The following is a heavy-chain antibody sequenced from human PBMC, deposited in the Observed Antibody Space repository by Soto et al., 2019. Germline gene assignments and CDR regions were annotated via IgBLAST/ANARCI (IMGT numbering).Heavy chain of an antibody. J-gene: IGHJ6*03. CDR2: IYYSGST. Sequence: SETLSLTCTVSGGSISSSSYYWGWIRQPPGKGLEWIGSIYYSGSTYYNPSLKSRVTISVDTSKNQFSLKLSSVTAADTAVYYCARLSYDYIWGSSLDYYYYMDVWGKGTTVTVSS. CDR1: GGSISSSSYY. CDR3: ARLSYDYIWGSSLDYYYYMDV. D-gene: IGHD3-16*01. V-gene: IGHV4-39*01.